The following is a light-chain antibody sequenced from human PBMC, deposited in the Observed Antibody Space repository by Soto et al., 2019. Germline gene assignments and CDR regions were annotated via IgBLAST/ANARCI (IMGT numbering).Light chain of an antibody. J-gene: IGLJ1*01. CDR3: QSYDSSLSGYV. CDR1: SSNIGAGYD. Sequence: QPVLTQPPSVSGAPGQRVTISCTGSSSNIGAGYDVHWYQQLPGTAPKLLIYGNSNGPSGVPDRFSGSKSGTSASLAITGLQAEDEADYYCQSYDSSLSGYVFGTGTKVTVL. CDR2: GNS. V-gene: IGLV1-40*01.